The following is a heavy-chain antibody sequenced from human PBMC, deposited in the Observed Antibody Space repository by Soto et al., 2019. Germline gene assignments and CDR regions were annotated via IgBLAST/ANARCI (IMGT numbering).Heavy chain of an antibody. CDR1: GFTFSSYA. Sequence: HPGGSLRLSCEASGFTFSSYAMTWVRQAPGKGLEWVSAIGDSADSTYYADSVKGRFTISRDNSKNTLYLQMNSLRAEDTAVYYCAKALQNYYDSSGYYSDVDVWGQGTTVTVSS. V-gene: IGHV3-23*01. D-gene: IGHD3-22*01. CDR2: IGDSADST. CDR3: AKALQNYYDSSGYYSDVDV. J-gene: IGHJ6*02.